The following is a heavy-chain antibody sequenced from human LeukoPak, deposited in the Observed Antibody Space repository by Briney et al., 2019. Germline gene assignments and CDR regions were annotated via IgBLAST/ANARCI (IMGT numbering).Heavy chain of an antibody. CDR1: GYTFTGHY. Sequence: ASVKVSCMASGYTFTGHYMHWVRQAPGQGLECVGWINPNSGGSNYAQKFRGRVTITRDTSISTAYMELSRLRSDDTAVYYCAREWGYSSSWTDDNWFDLWGQGTLVTVSS. CDR2: INPNSGGS. D-gene: IGHD6-13*01. J-gene: IGHJ5*02. V-gene: IGHV1-2*02. CDR3: AREWGYSSSWTDDNWFDL.